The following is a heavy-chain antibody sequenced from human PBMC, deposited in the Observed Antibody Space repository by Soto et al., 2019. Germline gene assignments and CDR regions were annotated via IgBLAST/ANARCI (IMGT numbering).Heavy chain of an antibody. V-gene: IGHV3-66*01. Sequence: GGSLRLSCAASGFTVSSNYMSWVRQAPGKGLEWVSVIYSGGSTYYADSVKGRFTISRDNSKNTLYLQMNSLRAEDTAVYYCARDPTYYDILTGPYYFDYWGQGTLVTVSS. D-gene: IGHD3-9*01. CDR1: GFTVSSNY. CDR3: ARDPTYYDILTGPYYFDY. J-gene: IGHJ4*02. CDR2: IYSGGST.